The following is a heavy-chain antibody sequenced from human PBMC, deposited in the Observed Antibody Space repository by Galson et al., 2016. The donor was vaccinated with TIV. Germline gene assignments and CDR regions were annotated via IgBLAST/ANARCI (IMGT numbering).Heavy chain of an antibody. D-gene: IGHD4-17*01. Sequence: SLRLSCAASGFMFDYYTMHWVRQAPGQGLEWVAFISYDGKNEHYADSVRGRFTISRDNSKNTLYLQMNSLGTEDTAVYYCAKDPRIYGDYLLAYFDYWGQGTLVTVSS. V-gene: IGHV3-30*18. CDR1: GFMFDYYT. CDR2: ISYDGKNE. J-gene: IGHJ4*02. CDR3: AKDPRIYGDYLLAYFDY.